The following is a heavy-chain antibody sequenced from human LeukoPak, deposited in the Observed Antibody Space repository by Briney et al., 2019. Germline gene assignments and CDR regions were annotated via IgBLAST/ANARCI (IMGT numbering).Heavy chain of an antibody. CDR1: GFTFDDYG. D-gene: IGHD2-2*01. CDR2: INWIGGST. V-gene: IGHV3-20*04. J-gene: IGHJ6*02. Sequence: PGGSLRLSCAASGFTFDDYGMSWVRQAPGKRMEWHSGINWIGGSTGYADSVKGRFTISRDNAKNSLYLQMNSLRAEDTALYYCARDYCSSTSFGCYYGMDVWGQGTTVTVSS. CDR3: ARDYCSSTSFGCYYGMDV.